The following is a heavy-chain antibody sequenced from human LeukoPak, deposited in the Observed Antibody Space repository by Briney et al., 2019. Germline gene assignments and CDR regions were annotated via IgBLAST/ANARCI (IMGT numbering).Heavy chain of an antibody. J-gene: IGHJ6*03. Sequence: GGSLRLSCAASGFTFSSYSMNWVRQAPGKGLEWVSYISSSSSTIYYADSVKGRFTISRDNAKNSLYLQMNSLRAEDTAVYYCARDPRITIFGVAYYYMDVWGKGTTVTVSS. D-gene: IGHD3-3*01. CDR3: ARDPRITIFGVAYYYMDV. CDR1: GFTFSSYS. CDR2: ISSSSSTI. V-gene: IGHV3-48*01.